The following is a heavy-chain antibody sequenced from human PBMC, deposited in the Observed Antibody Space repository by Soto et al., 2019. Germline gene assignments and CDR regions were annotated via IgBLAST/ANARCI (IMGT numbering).Heavy chain of an antibody. Sequence: GASVKVSCKASGYTFTGYYMHWVRQAPGQGLEWMGWINPNSGGTNYAQKFQGWDTMTRDTSISTAYMELSRLRSDDTAVYYCARDYALDYYYYGMDVWGQGTTVTVSS. CDR3: ARDYALDYYYYGMDV. V-gene: IGHV1-2*04. D-gene: IGHD4-17*01. CDR1: GYTFTGYY. J-gene: IGHJ6*02. CDR2: INPNSGGT.